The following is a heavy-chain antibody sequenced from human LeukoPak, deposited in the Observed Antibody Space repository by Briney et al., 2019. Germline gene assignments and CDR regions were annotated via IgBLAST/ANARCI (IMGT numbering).Heavy chain of an antibody. CDR3: ARDTTDIVGAIYYFDY. D-gene: IGHD1-26*01. Sequence: SETLSLTCIVSGDSISSSSYHWGWIRQPPGKGLEWIGSIYYSGDTYYNPSPKSRVTMSVDTSKNQFSLKLSSVTAADTAVYYCARDTTDIVGAIYYFDYWGQGTLVTVSS. J-gene: IGHJ4*02. CDR1: GDSISSSSYH. CDR2: IYYSGDT. V-gene: IGHV4-39*07.